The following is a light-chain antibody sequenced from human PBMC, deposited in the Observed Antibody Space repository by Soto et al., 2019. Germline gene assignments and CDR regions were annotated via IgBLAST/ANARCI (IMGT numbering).Light chain of an antibody. CDR2: DAS. CDR1: QSVSSY. V-gene: IGKV3-11*01. Sequence: EIVLTQSPATLSLSPGERATLSCRASQSVSSYLAWYQQKPGQAPRLLIYDASNRATGIPARFSGSGSVTDFTLTISRLEPEDFPVYYCQPRSNWLVTSGGGTKLDIK. J-gene: IGKJ4*01. CDR3: QPRSNWLVT.